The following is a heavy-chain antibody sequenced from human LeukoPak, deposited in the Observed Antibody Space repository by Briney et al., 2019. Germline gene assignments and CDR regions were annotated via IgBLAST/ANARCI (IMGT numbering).Heavy chain of an antibody. CDR3: ARRIQLGYYYYYYGMDV. J-gene: IGHJ6*02. Sequence: SETLSLTCTVSGDSIDSYYWSWIRQPPGKGLEWIGEINHSGSTNYNPSLKSRVTISVDTSKNQFSLKLSSVTAADTAVYYCARRIQLGYYYYYYGMDVWGQGTTVTVSS. D-gene: IGHD5-18*01. CDR1: GDSIDSYY. CDR2: INHSGST. V-gene: IGHV4-34*01.